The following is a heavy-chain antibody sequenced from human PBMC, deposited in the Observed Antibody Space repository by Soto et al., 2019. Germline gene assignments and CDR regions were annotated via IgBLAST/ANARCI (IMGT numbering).Heavy chain of an antibody. Sequence: EVQMVESGGDLVQPGGSLRLSCGASGFTFSTYWMTWVRQAPGKGLEWVSVIYIGGSTYYADSVKGRFTISRDNSKNTLYLQMNSLRAEDTAVYYCAREFGGYYSFDYWGQGTLVTVSS. J-gene: IGHJ4*02. V-gene: IGHV3-53*01. CDR3: AREFGGYYSFDY. CDR2: IYIGGST. D-gene: IGHD3-22*01. CDR1: GFTFSTYW.